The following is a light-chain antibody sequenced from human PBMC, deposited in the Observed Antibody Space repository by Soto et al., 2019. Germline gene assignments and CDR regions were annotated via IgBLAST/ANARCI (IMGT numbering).Light chain of an antibody. J-gene: IGKJ1*01. Sequence: DIQMTQSPSTLSASVGDRVTITCRASQSISSGLAWYQQKPGKAPKLLIYDASSLESGVPSRFSGSGSGTEFTLTISSLQPDDFATYYCQQYNSYPWTFGQGTKVHIK. CDR3: QQYNSYPWT. CDR2: DAS. V-gene: IGKV1-5*01. CDR1: QSISSG.